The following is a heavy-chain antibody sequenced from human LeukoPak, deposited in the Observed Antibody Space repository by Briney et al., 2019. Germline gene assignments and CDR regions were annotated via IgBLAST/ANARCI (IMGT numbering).Heavy chain of an antibody. Sequence: GGSLRLSCAASGFTFSDHAMHWVRQAPGKGLEWVSAVGIAADTFYPGSVKGRFTISRENAKNSLYLQMNSLRVEDTAVYYCVRQKKSHGSFDYWGQGTLVTVSS. D-gene: IGHD1-26*01. V-gene: IGHV3-13*01. J-gene: IGHJ4*02. CDR2: VGIAADT. CDR3: VRQKKSHGSFDY. CDR1: GFTFSDHA.